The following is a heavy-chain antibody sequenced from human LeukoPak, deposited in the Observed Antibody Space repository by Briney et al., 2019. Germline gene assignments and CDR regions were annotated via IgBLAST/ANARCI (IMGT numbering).Heavy chain of an antibody. Sequence: GGSLRLSCAASGFTVSSNYMSWVRQAPGKGLEWVSVIYSGGSTYYADSVKGRFTISRDNSKNTLYLQTNSLRAEDTAVYYCARATYGAHGYWYFDLWGRGTLVTVSS. J-gene: IGHJ2*01. D-gene: IGHD4-17*01. V-gene: IGHV3-53*01. CDR2: IYSGGST. CDR1: GFTVSSNY. CDR3: ARATYGAHGYWYFDL.